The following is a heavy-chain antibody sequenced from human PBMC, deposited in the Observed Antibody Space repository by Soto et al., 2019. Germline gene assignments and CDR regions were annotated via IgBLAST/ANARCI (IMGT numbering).Heavy chain of an antibody. V-gene: IGHV1-18*01. J-gene: IGHJ4*02. CDR2: ISTYNGNT. Sequence: QVQLVQSGAEVKKPGASEKVSCKASGYSFTSYGISWVRQAPGQGLEWMGWISTYNGNTNYAQKLQGRVTMTRDTSTSTAYMELRSLRSDDTAVYYCARDSDYDIFRHADWFDYWGQGTLVTVSS. D-gene: IGHD3-9*01. CDR1: GYSFTSYG. CDR3: ARDSDYDIFRHADWFDY.